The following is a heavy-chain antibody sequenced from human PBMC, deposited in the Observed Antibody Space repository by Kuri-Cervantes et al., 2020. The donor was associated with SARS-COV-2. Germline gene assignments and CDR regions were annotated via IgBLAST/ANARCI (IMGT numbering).Heavy chain of an antibody. J-gene: IGHJ4*02. V-gene: IGHV1-69*06. Sequence: SVKVSCKASGGTFSSYAISWVRQAPGQGLEWMGGIIPIFGTANYAQKFQGRVTITADKSTSTAYMELSSLRSEDTAVYYCARRVRGEWLSRYYFDYWGQGTLVTVSS. CDR1: GGTFSSYA. CDR3: ARRVRGEWLSRYYFDY. D-gene: IGHD3-3*01. CDR2: IIPIFGTA.